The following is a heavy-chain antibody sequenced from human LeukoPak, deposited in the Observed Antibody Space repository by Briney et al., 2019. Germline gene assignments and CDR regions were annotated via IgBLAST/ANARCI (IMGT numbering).Heavy chain of an antibody. D-gene: IGHD6-19*01. CDR1: GFSFSFSN. Sequence: KSGGSLRLSCAASGFSFSFSNMNWVRQAPGKGLEWVSYISSTNGHTYYADSVNGRFTISRDTAKNSLYLQMNSLRVEDTAIYFCARDRDSSGLYGGADLWGQGTLVTVSS. CDR2: ISSTNGHT. J-gene: IGHJ5*02. CDR3: ARDRDSSGLYGGADL. V-gene: IGHV3-21*03.